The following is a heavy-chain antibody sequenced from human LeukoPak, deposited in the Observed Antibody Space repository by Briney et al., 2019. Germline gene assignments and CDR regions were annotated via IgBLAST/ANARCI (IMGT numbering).Heavy chain of an antibody. CDR3: ASSLRYGGNSY. Sequence: GGSLRLSCAASGFRFDDYGMIWVRQAPGKGLEWVSGIIWNGGRTAYADSVKGRFTISRDNANNSLYLQMHSLRAEDTAFNYCASSLRYGGNSYWGQGALVTVSS. V-gene: IGHV3-20*04. CDR1: GFRFDDYG. D-gene: IGHD4-23*01. CDR2: IIWNGGRT. J-gene: IGHJ4*02.